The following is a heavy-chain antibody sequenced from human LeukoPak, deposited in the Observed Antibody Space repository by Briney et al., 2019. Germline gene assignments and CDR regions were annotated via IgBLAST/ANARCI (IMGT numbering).Heavy chain of an antibody. Sequence: PSETLSLTCTVSGGSISSYYWSWIRQPAGKGLEWIGRIYSSGSTDYNPSLKSRVTMSVDTSKSQFSLKLSSATAADTAVYYCVREGYCTDSVCFTFDYWGQGTLVTVSS. CDR3: VREGYCTDSVCFTFDY. V-gene: IGHV4-4*07. CDR2: IYSSGST. D-gene: IGHD2-8*01. CDR1: GGSISSYY. J-gene: IGHJ4*02.